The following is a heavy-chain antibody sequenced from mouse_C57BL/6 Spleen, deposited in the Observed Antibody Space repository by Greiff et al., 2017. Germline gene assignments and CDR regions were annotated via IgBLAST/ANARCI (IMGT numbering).Heavy chain of an antibody. CDR3: ASGDSSGYPYYFDY. V-gene: IGHV1-52*01. J-gene: IGHJ2*01. D-gene: IGHD3-2*02. CDR2: IDPSDSET. Sequence: QVQLQQPGAELVRPGSSVKLSCKASGYTFTSYWMHWVKQRPIQGLEWIGNIDPSDSETHYNQKFKDKATLTVDKSSSTAYMQLSSLTSEDSAVYYCASGDSSGYPYYFDYWGQGTTLTVSS. CDR1: GYTFTSYW.